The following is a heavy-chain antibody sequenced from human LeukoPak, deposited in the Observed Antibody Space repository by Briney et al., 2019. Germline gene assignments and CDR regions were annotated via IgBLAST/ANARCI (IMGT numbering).Heavy chain of an antibody. Sequence: SQTLSLTCAISADSVSCNSAAWNWITRSPSRGLEWLERTYYRYNWYHDYAVSVKSRISINPDTSKNQFPLQLNSVTPEDTAVYYCARGWISAWSHWGRGTLVSVSS. CDR2: TYYRYNWYH. J-gene: IGHJ4*02. CDR3: ARGWISAWSH. V-gene: IGHV6-1*01. CDR1: ADSVSCNSAA. D-gene: IGHD6-19*01.